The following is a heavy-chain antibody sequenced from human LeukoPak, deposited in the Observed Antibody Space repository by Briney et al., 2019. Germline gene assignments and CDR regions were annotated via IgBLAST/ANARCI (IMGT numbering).Heavy chain of an antibody. D-gene: IGHD3-22*01. V-gene: IGHV4-59*01. J-gene: IGHJ5*01. CDR1: GGSISSYY. CDR3: ARAPYYYDSSGLMWWFDP. CDR2: IYYSGST. Sequence: SETLSLTCTVSGGSISSYYWSWIRQPPGKGLEWIGYIYYSGSTNYNPSLKSRVTISVDTSKNQFSLKLSSVTAADTAVYYCARAPYYYDSSGLMWWFDPWGQGTTVTVSS.